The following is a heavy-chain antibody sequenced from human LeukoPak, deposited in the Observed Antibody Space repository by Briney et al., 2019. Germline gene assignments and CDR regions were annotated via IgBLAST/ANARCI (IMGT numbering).Heavy chain of an antibody. Sequence: TSETLSLTCTVSGGPISSSSYYWGWIRQPPGKGLEWIGSIYYSGSTYYNPSLKSRVTISVDTSKNQFSLKLSSVTAADTAVYYCARDQKLRGGWIGPGYWGQGTLVTVSS. CDR3: ARDQKLRGGWIGPGY. CDR1: GGPISSSSYY. D-gene: IGHD5-12*01. CDR2: IYYSGST. J-gene: IGHJ4*02. V-gene: IGHV4-39*07.